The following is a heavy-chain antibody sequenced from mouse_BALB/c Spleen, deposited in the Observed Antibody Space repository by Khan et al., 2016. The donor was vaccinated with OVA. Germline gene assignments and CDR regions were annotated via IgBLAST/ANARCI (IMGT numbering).Heavy chain of an antibody. J-gene: IGHJ3*01. V-gene: IGHV1-4*01. CDR3: ARSGQLGLRGGFTY. Sequence: QIQLVQSGAELARPGASVKMSCKTSGYTFTTYTLHWVKQRPGRSLEWIGYINPSNDYTNYNQKFKDKSTLTADKSSSTAYMQLSSLTSEDSAVYYCARSGQLGLRGGFTYWGQGTVVTVSA. CDR2: INPSNDYT. CDR1: GYTFTTYT. D-gene: IGHD3-2*01.